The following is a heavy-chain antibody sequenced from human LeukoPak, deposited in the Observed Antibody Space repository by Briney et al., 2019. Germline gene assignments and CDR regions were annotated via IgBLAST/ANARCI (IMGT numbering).Heavy chain of an antibody. D-gene: IGHD4-17*01. J-gene: IGHJ3*02. V-gene: IGHV1-18*01. CDR1: GYTFTSYG. CDR2: ISAYNGNT. Sequence: ASVKVSCKASGYTFTSYGISWVRQAPGQGLEWMGWISAYNGNTNYAQKLQGRVTMTTDTSTSTAYMELRSLRSDDTAVYYCARTGNYGDYVYAFDIWGQGTMVTVSS. CDR3: ARTGNYGDYVYAFDI.